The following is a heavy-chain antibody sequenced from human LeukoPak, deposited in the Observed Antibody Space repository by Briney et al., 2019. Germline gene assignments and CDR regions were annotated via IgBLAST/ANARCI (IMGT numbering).Heavy chain of an antibody. D-gene: IGHD2-15*01. CDR3: ARDIELAVPAGGY. V-gene: IGHV1-2*02. CDR1: GYTFTGYY. J-gene: IGHJ4*02. Sequence: ASVKASCKASGYTFTGYYIHWVRQAPGQGLEWMGWINPNSGGTNYAQKFQDRVTMTGDTSINTAYMELSRLRSDDTAVYYCARDIELAVPAGGYWGQGTLVTVSS. CDR2: INPNSGGT.